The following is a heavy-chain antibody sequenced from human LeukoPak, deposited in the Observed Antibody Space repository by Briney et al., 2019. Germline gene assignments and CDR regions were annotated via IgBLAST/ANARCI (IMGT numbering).Heavy chain of an antibody. CDR2: ISGSGGYT. CDR3: AKEAGERRQQQASDY. J-gene: IGHJ4*02. V-gene: IGHV3-23*01. CDR1: GFTFSTYA. Sequence: GGSLRLSCAASGFTFSTYAMSWVRQAPGKGLEWVSSISGSGGYTFYADSVKGRFTISRDNSKNTLYLQMNSLKDDDTAVYYCAKEAGERRQQQASDYWGQGSLVTVSS. D-gene: IGHD6-13*01.